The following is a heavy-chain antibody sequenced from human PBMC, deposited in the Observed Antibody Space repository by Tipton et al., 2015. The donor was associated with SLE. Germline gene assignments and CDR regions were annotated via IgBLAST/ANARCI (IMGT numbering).Heavy chain of an antibody. J-gene: IGHJ3*02. CDR1: GGSISSGGYY. Sequence: TLSLTCTVSGGSISSGGYYWSWIRQHPGKGLEWIGYIYYSGSTYYNPSLKSRVTISVDTSKNQFSLKLSSVTAADTAVYYCSGDYYDSSATMTVGIWGQGTMVTVSS. D-gene: IGHD3-22*01. V-gene: IGHV4-31*03. CDR3: SGDYYDSSATMTVGI. CDR2: IYYSGST.